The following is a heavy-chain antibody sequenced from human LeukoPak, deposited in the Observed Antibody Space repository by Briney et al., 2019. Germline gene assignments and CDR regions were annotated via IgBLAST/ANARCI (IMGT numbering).Heavy chain of an antibody. V-gene: IGHV3-23*01. J-gene: IGHJ4*02. CDR1: GFTFSSYA. CDR2: ISGSGGST. D-gene: IGHD3-3*01. CDR3: AKNIGLLEWLSDY. Sequence: PGGSLRLSCAASGFTFSSYAMSWVRQAPGKGLEWVSAISGSGGSTYYADSVKGRFTISRDNSKSTLYLQMNSLRAEDTAVYYCAKNIGLLEWLSDYWGQGTLVTVSS.